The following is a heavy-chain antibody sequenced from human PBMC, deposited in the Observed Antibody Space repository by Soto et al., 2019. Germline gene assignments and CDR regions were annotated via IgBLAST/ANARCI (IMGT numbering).Heavy chain of an antibody. V-gene: IGHV1-69*13. CDR2: IIPIFGTA. J-gene: IGHJ6*02. CDR3: ASIHDSSGYYPYYYYGMDV. CDR1: GGTFSSYA. D-gene: IGHD3-22*01. Sequence: SVKVSCKASGGTFSSYAISWVRQAPGQGLEWMGGIIPIFGTANYAQKFQGRVTITADESTSTAYMELSSLRSEDTAVYYCASIHDSSGYYPYYYYGMDVWGQGTTVTVSS.